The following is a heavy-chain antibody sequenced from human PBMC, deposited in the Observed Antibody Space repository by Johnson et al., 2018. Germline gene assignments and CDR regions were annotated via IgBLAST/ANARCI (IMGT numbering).Heavy chain of an antibody. CDR3: AKDRYSSGREYVQH. D-gene: IGHD6-19*01. CDR2: ISYSGSP. J-gene: IGHJ1*01. Sequence: QVQLQESGPGLVKXSQTLSLXCTVSGGSISSGGYYWSWIRQHPGKGLEWIGYISYSGSPYYNPSLKSRVTISVDTSKNQFSLKPSSVTAADTAVYYCAKDRYSSGREYVQHWGQGTLVTVSS. V-gene: IGHV4-31*03. CDR1: GGSISSGGYY.